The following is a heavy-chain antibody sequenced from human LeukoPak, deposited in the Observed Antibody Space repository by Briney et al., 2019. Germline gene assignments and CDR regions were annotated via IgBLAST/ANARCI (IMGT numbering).Heavy chain of an antibody. V-gene: IGHV3-30-3*01. J-gene: IGHJ6*03. CDR3: AREYSSSPYYYYYMDV. Sequence: GGSLRLSCAASGFTFSSYAMHWVRQAPGKGLEWVAVISYDGNNKYDADSVKGRFTISRDNSKNTLYLQMNSLRAEDTAVYYCAREYSSSPYYYYYMDVWGKGTTVTVSS. D-gene: IGHD6-6*01. CDR1: GFTFSSYA. CDR2: ISYDGNNK.